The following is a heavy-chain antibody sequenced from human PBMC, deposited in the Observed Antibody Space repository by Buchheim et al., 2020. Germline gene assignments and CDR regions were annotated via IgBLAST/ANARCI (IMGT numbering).Heavy chain of an antibody. CDR3: ATGPYGSGTYPLES. CDR2: IKSETDGGTT. D-gene: IGHD3-10*01. J-gene: IGHJ5*02. V-gene: IGHV3-15*01. Sequence: EVPLVESGGGLVKPGGSLRLSCVGSGFTFSDAWMRWVRQAPGKGLEWVGQIKSETDGGTTDFAAPVKGRFTISSDALRNTVYLEMNSLKAEDTAVYYCATGPYGSGTYPLESWGQGTL. CDR1: GFTFSDAW.